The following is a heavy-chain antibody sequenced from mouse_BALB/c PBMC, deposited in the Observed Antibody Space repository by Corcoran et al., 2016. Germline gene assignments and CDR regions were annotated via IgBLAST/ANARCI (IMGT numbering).Heavy chain of an antibody. CDR2: IDPANGNT. D-gene: IGHD1-2*01. CDR3: ARLLRLLYGEDH. Sequence: EVQLQQSGAELVKAGASVKLSCTASGFNIKDTYMNWVKQRPEQGLEWIGRIDPANGNTKYDPKFQGKATIIADTSSNTAYLQLSSLTSEDTAVYYCARLLRLLYGEDHWGQGTSITVSS. V-gene: IGHV14-3*02. J-gene: IGHJ4*01. CDR1: GFNIKDTY.